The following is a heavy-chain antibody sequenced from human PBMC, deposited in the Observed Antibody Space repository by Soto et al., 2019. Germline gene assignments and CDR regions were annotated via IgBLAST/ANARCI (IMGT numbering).Heavy chain of an antibody. J-gene: IGHJ5*02. D-gene: IGHD3-22*01. CDR3: TTVVDSSGYYYPNWFDP. CDR1: GFTFSNAW. V-gene: IGHV3-15*07. CDR2: IKSKTDGGTT. Sequence: EVQLVESGGGLVKPGGSLRLSCAASGFTFSNAWMNWVRQAPGKGLEWVGRIKSKTDGGTTDYAAPVKGRFTISRDDSKNTLYLQMNSLKTEDTAVYYCTTVVDSSGYYYPNWFDPWPGNPGHRLL.